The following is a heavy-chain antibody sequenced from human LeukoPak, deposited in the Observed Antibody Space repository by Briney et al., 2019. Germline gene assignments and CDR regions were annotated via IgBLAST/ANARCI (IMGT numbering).Heavy chain of an antibody. J-gene: IGHJ3*02. CDR2: VGGGTDI. CDR1: GFTFNIHG. V-gene: IGHV3-21*04. Sequence: GGSLRLSCVASGFTFNIHGMTWVRQAPGEGLEWVSSVGGGTDIHYADSVKGRFTISRDNAKNSLYLQMNSLRAEDTAVYYCARDRTSSSWRPDSFDIWGQGTMVTVSP. D-gene: IGHD6-13*01. CDR3: ARDRTSSSWRPDSFDI.